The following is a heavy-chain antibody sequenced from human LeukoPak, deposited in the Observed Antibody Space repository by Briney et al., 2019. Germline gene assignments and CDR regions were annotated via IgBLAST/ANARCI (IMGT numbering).Heavy chain of an antibody. CDR3: AREVGVEMGTIFDY. D-gene: IGHD5-24*01. Sequence: SQTLSLTCAISGDSVSSKNAAWNWIRQSPSRGPEWLGRTYYRSKWYTDYAVSVKSRITINPDTSKNQFSLHLNSGTPEDTAVYYCAREVGVEMGTIFDYWGQGTLVTVSS. V-gene: IGHV6-1*01. J-gene: IGHJ4*02. CDR2: TYYRSKWYT. CDR1: GDSVSSKNAA.